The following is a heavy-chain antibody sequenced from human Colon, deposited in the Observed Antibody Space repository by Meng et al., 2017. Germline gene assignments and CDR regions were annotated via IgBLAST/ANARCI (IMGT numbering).Heavy chain of an antibody. D-gene: IGHD4-23*01. CDR3: ARVPTTVDPFES. CDR1: GGSISSNNW. V-gene: IGHV4-4*02. Sequence: QGLLRGWGPGRVKPSGTLSLTWTVSGGSISSNNWWSWVRQSPGRGLEWIGEIYQSGSTNYSPSLKSRVTISLDKSKNQFSLKVSYMTAADTAVYFCARVPTTVDPFESWGQGTLVTVSS. J-gene: IGHJ4*02. CDR2: IYQSGST.